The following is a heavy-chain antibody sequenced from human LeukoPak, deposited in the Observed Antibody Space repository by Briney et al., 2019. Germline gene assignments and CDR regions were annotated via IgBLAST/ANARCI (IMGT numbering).Heavy chain of an antibody. Sequence: GGTLRLSCAASGLTLSSYWMIWVRHAPGKGLEWVANIKQEGSEKYYVDSVKGRFTISRDNAKNSLYLQMNSLRAEDTAVYYCARDCIRSSWYYWGQGTLVTVSS. CDR2: IKQEGSEK. V-gene: IGHV3-7*01. D-gene: IGHD6-13*01. J-gene: IGHJ4*02. CDR1: GLTLSSYW. CDR3: ARDCIRSSWYY.